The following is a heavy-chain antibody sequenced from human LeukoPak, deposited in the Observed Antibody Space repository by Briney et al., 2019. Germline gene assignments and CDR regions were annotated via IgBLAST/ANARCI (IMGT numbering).Heavy chain of an antibody. V-gene: IGHV4-4*07. Sequence: PSETLSLTCTVSGGSISSYYWSWIRQPAGKGLEWIGRIYTSGSTNYNPSLKSRVTMSVDTSKNQFSLKLSSVTAADTAVYYCARDLMVRGVSWFDPWGQGTLVTVSS. CDR2: IYTSGST. D-gene: IGHD3-10*01. J-gene: IGHJ5*02. CDR3: ARDLMVRGVSWFDP. CDR1: GGSISSYY.